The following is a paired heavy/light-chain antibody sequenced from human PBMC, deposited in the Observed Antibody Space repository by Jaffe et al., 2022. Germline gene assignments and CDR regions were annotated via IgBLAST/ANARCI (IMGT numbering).Heavy chain of an antibody. CDR2: INTNTGNP. Sequence: QVQLVQSGSELKKPGASVKVSCKASGYTFTSYAMNWVRQAPGQGLEWMGWINTNTGNPTYAQGFTGRFVFSLDTSVSTAYLQISSLKAEDTAVYYCARVKPVVPAARKHVPGWFDPWGQGTLVTVSS. V-gene: IGHV7-4-1*02. CDR3: ARVKPVVPAARKHVPGWFDP. D-gene: IGHD2-2*01. J-gene: IGHJ5*02. CDR1: GYTFTSYA.
Light chain of an antibody. J-gene: IGLJ3*02. CDR1: SSNIGSNY. V-gene: IGLV1-47*01. CDR3: AAWDDSLSGHWV. CDR2: RNN. Sequence: QSVLTQPPSASGTPGQRVTISCSGSSSNIGSNYVYWYQQLPGTAPKLLIYRNNQRPSGVPDRFSGSKSGTSASLAISGLRSEDEADYYCAAWDDSLSGHWVFGGGTKLTVL.